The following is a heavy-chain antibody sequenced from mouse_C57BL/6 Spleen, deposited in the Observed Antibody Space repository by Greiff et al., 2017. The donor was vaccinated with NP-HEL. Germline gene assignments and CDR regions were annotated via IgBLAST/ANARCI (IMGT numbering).Heavy chain of an antibody. D-gene: IGHD4-1*01. CDR1: GYTFTDYE. CDR3: TRWDGYAMDY. Sequence: QVQLKQSGAELVRPGASVTLSCKASGYTFTDYEMHWVKQTPVHGLEWIGAIDPETGGTAYNQKFKGKAILTADKSSSTAYMELRSLTSEDSAVYYCTRWDGYAMDYWGQGTSVTVSS. CDR2: IDPETGGT. V-gene: IGHV1-15*01. J-gene: IGHJ4*01.